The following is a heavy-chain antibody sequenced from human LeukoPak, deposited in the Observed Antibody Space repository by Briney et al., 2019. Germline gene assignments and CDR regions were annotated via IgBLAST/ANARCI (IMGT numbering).Heavy chain of an antibody. J-gene: IGHJ4*02. CDR1: GGSFNDYY. CDR3: ARGRDTVIDSYYFDC. D-gene: IGHD3-22*01. V-gene: IGHV4-34*01. CDR2: INHSGST. Sequence: SETLSLTCAVYGGSFNDYYWSWIRQPPGKGLEWIGEINHSGSTNYNPSLKSRVTISVDTSKNQFSLKLSSVTAADAAVYYCARGRDTVIDSYYFDCWGQGTLVTVSS.